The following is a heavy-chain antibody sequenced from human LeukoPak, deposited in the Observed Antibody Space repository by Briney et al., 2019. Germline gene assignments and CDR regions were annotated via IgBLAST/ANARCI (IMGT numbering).Heavy chain of an antibody. Sequence: GESLKISCKGSGYTFTTYWIGWVRQLPGKGLEWMGIIYPGDSGTRYSPSFQGQVTISADKSISTAYLQWSSLKASDTAMYYCAGHHASNSWPLWADYWGQGSLVTVSS. CDR2: IYPGDSGT. CDR1: GYTFTTYW. J-gene: IGHJ4*02. V-gene: IGHV5-51*01. CDR3: AGHHASNSWPLWADY. D-gene: IGHD6-13*01.